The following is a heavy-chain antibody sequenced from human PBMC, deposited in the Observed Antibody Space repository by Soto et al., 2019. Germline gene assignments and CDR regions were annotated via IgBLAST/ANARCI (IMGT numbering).Heavy chain of an antibody. D-gene: IGHD3-16*01. CDR2: LYTEGTT. V-gene: IGHV3-53*01. Sequence: GGSLRLSCVASGLTVSHNYMAWVRQAPEMGLEWVSILYTEGTTYYADSVKGRFTISRDSSKNTLFLQMDSLRAEDTAVYYCVRPRPSGENYGMDVWGQGATVTVSS. J-gene: IGHJ6*02. CDR3: VRPRPSGENYGMDV. CDR1: GLTVSHNY.